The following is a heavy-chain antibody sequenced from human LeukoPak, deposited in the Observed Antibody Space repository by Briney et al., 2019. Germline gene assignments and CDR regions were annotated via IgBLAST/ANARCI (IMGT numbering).Heavy chain of an antibody. CDR1: GFTFSSYA. J-gene: IGHJ4*02. D-gene: IGHD5-24*01. Sequence: PGGSLRLSCAASGFTFSSYAMSWVRQAPGKGLEWVSAISAGGGSTYYADSVKGLFTISRDSSENTLYLQMNSLRAEDTAVYYCAKGRRDGYNYDYWGQGTPVTVSS. CDR2: ISAGGGST. CDR3: AKGRRDGYNYDY. V-gene: IGHV3-23*01.